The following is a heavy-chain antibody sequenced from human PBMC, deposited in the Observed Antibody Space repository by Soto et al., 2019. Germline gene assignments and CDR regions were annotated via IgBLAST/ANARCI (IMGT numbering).Heavy chain of an antibody. CDR3: ARLFGSGYGASFDY. CDR1: GYTFTSHI. CDR2: INTDNGNT. D-gene: IGHD3-22*01. J-gene: IGHJ4*02. Sequence: QVQLVQSGAEVKKPGASVKVSCRASGYTFTSHILHWVRQAPGQRLEWMGWINTDNGNTKYSRKFQGRVTIMRDTSATTAHMELSSLRSEDTAVYYCARLFGSGYGASFDYWGQGTLVAVSS. V-gene: IGHV1-3*04.